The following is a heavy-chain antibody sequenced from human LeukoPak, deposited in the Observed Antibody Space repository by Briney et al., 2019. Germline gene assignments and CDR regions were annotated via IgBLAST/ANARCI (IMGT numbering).Heavy chain of an antibody. CDR2: ISSSGSTI. V-gene: IGHV3-48*03. CDR1: GFTFSSYE. D-gene: IGHD1-14*01. CDR3: ARHGNRNWFDP. J-gene: IGHJ5*02. Sequence: PGGSLRLSCPASGFTFSSYEMNWVRQAPGKGLEWVSYISSSGSTIYYADSVKGRFTISRDNAKNSLYLQMNSLRAEDTAVYYCARHGNRNWFDPWGQGTLVTVSS.